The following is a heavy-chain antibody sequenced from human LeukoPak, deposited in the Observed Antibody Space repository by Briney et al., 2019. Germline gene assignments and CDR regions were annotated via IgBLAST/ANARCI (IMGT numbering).Heavy chain of an antibody. D-gene: IGHD2-21*02. Sequence: LGGSLRLSCAASGFTFSDYSMNWVRQAPGKGLEWVAVISYDGSNKYYADSVKGRFTISRDNSKNTLYLQMNSLRAEDTAVYYRARDVGRVVVTAILVYWGQGTLVTVSP. V-gene: IGHV3-30*03. J-gene: IGHJ4*02. CDR2: ISYDGSNK. CDR3: ARDVGRVVVTAILVY. CDR1: GFTFSDYS.